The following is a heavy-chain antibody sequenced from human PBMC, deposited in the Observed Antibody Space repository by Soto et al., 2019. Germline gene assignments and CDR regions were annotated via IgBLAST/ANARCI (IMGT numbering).Heavy chain of an antibody. D-gene: IGHD6-19*01. J-gene: IGHJ4*02. CDR2: IYYSGTT. CDR3: ARAEGEQWLVLFNY. Sequence: SETLSLTCTVSGGSIISGDYYWSWIRQPPGKGLEWTGYIYYSGTTYYNPSLKSRVTISLDTSKNQFSLKLNSVTAADTAVYYCARAEGEQWLVLFNYWGQGTMVTVYS. CDR1: GGSIISGDYY. V-gene: IGHV4-30-4*01.